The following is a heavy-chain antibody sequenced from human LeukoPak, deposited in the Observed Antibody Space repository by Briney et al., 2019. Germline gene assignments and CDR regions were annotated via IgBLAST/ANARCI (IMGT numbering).Heavy chain of an antibody. Sequence: GGSLRLSCAASGFTLSSYAMSWVRQAPGKGLEWISGISGSGGSTNYADSVKGRFTISRDNSKSTLYLQMNSLRAVDTAVYYCAKAYYENSGYFHYFDYWGQGTLVTVSS. V-gene: IGHV3-23*01. D-gene: IGHD3-22*01. CDR3: AKAYYENSGYFHYFDY. J-gene: IGHJ4*02. CDR1: GFTLSSYA. CDR2: ISGSGGST.